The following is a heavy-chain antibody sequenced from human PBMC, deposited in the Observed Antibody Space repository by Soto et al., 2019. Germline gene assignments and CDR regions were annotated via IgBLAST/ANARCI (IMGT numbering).Heavy chain of an antibody. Sequence: TLSLTCAVSGGSFSGNYWTWIRQPPGKGLEWIGEFSDSGSTNYNPSLKSRVTISEDMSKSQFSLKLSSVTAADTAVYYCARGNFYYGMDVWGQGTTVTVSS. CDR1: GGSFSGNY. J-gene: IGHJ6*02. V-gene: IGHV4-34*01. CDR2: FSDSGST. CDR3: ARGNFYYGMDV.